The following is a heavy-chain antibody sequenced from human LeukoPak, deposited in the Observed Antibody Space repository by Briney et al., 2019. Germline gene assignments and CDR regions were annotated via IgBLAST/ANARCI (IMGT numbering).Heavy chain of an antibody. Sequence: PSETLSLTCTVSGGSISSYYWSWIRQPPGKGLEWIGYIYYSGITNYNPSLKSRVTISVDTSKNQFSLKLSSVTAADTAVYYCARLTTVVTPPDYWGQGTLVTVSS. CDR2: IYYSGIT. J-gene: IGHJ4*02. CDR3: ARLTTVVTPPDY. D-gene: IGHD4-23*01. V-gene: IGHV4-59*08. CDR1: GGSISSYY.